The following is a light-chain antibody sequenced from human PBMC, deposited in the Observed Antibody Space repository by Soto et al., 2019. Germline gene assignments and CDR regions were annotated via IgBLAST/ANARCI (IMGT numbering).Light chain of an antibody. J-gene: IGKJ5*01. CDR1: QSVGSY. CDR2: GAS. V-gene: IGKV3-20*01. CDR3: QQYGSSPV. Sequence: EIVVTQSPATLSLSPGERATPSCRASQSVGSYLAWYQQKPGQAPRLLIYGASSRATGIPDRFSGSGSGTDFTLTISRLEPEDFAVYYCQQYGSSPVFGQGTRLEIK.